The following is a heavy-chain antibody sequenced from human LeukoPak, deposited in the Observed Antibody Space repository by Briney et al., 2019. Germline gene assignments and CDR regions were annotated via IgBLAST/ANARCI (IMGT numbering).Heavy chain of an antibody. V-gene: IGHV4-39*07. CDR3: ARVTMTTPFHSWYSWGGLFDY. J-gene: IGHJ4*02. CDR2: VYHNGDT. D-gene: IGHD4-17*01. Sequence: PSETLSLTCTVSGGSVSDYRSYWPWIRQPPGKGLEWVGSVYHNGDTYYNPSLKSRVTISVDTSKNQFSLKLSSVTAADTAVYYCARVTMTTPFHSWYSWGGLFDYWGQGTLVTVSS. CDR1: GGSVSDYRSY.